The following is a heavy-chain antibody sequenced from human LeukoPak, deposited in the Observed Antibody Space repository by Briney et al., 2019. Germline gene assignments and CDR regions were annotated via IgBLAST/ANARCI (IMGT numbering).Heavy chain of an antibody. D-gene: IGHD5-12*01. CDR1: GFTFTDAW. V-gene: IGHV4-4*02. Sequence: GSLRLSCAASGFTFTDAWMSWARQPPGKGLEWIGEIHHSGSTNYMPSLKSRVTISVDESKNQFSLKLSSVTAADTAVYYCAREAVATTLGGTTFDYWGQGTLVTVSS. CDR3: AREAVATTLGGTTFDY. CDR2: IHHSGST. J-gene: IGHJ4*02.